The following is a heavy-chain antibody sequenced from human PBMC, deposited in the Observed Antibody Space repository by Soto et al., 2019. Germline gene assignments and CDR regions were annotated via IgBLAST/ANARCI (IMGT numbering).Heavy chain of an antibody. J-gene: IGHJ6*02. CDR1: GYIFTSYW. Sequence: RGESLKISCNGSGYIFTSYWISWVRQMPGKGLEWMGRIDPSDSYTNYSPSFQGHVTISADKSISTAYLQWSSLKASDTAMYYCVRHEPKVIANYYYYYGMDVWGQGTTVTVSS. CDR3: VRHEPKVIANYYYYYGMDV. CDR2: IDPSDSYT. V-gene: IGHV5-10-1*01. D-gene: IGHD2-21*01.